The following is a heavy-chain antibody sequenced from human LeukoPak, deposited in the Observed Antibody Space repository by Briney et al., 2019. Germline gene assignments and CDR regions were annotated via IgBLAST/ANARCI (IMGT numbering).Heavy chain of an antibody. V-gene: IGHV4-4*09. J-gene: IGHJ4*02. CDR3: ARRQTFFDY. CDR2: IYTSGST. CDR1: GGSISSYY. Sequence: SETLSLTCTVSGGSISSYYWSWIRQPPGKGLEWIGYIYTSGSTNYNPSLKSRVTISVDTSKNQFSLKLSSVTAADTAVYYCARRQTFFDYWGQGTLVTVSS.